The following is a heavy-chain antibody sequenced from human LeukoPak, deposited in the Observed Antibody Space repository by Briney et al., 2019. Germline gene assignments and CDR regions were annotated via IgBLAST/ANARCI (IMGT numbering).Heavy chain of an antibody. CDR3: ARDYDSSGYHFDY. D-gene: IGHD3-22*01. V-gene: IGHV1-2*02. J-gene: IGHJ4*02. Sequence: ASVKVSCKASGYTFTGYYMHWVRQAPGQGLEWIGWINPNSGGTNYAQKFQGRVTMTRDTSISTAYMELSRLRSDDTAVYYCARDYDSSGYHFDYWGQGTLVTVSS. CDR1: GYTFTGYY. CDR2: INPNSGGT.